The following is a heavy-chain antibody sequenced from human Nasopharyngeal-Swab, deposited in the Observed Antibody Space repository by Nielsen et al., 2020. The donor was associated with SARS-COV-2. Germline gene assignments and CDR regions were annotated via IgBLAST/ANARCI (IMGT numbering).Heavy chain of an antibody. Sequence: SETLSLTCTVSGGSTSSGSYYWSWIRQPAGKGLEWIGRIYTSGSTNCNPSLKSRVTISVDTSKNQFSLKLSSVTAADTAVYYCARDHEWELLLAFDIWGQGTMVTVSS. J-gene: IGHJ3*02. D-gene: IGHD1-26*01. V-gene: IGHV4-61*02. CDR1: GGSTSSGSYY. CDR3: ARDHEWELLLAFDI. CDR2: IYTSGST.